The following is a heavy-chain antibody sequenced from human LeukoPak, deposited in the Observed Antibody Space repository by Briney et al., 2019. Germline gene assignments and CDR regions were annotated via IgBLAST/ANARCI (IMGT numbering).Heavy chain of an antibody. J-gene: IGHJ3*02. D-gene: IGHD6-19*01. CDR2: IYYSGST. V-gene: IGHV4-31*11. CDR1: GGSISSGGYY. CDR3: ARELYSSGWYRLDDAFDI. Sequence: PSGTLSLTCAVSGGSISSGGYYWSWIRQHPGKGLEWIGYIYYSGSTYYNPSLKSRVTISVDTSKNQFSLKLSSVTAADTAVYYCARELYSSGWYRLDDAFDIWGQGTMVTVSS.